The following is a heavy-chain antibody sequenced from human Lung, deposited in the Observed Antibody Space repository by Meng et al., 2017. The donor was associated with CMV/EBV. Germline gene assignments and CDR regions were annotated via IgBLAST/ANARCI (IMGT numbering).Heavy chain of an antibody. V-gene: IGHV4-34*01. CDR1: GGSFSGYY. CDR3: ARDYYDSSGYIN. D-gene: IGHD3-22*01. Sequence: SETLSLXCAVYGGSFSGYYWSWIRQPPGKGLEWIGEINHSGSTNYNPSLKSRVTISADTSKNQFSLNLNYVTAADTAVYYCARDYYDSSGYINWGQGTVVNVSS. J-gene: IGHJ4*02. CDR2: INHSGST.